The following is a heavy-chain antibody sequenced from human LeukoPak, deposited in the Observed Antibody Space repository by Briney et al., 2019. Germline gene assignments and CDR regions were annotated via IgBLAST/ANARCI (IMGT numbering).Heavy chain of an antibody. CDR3: ARLTGYSSESWFDP. CDR1: GGSIRSRSYY. CDR2: IYYSGST. J-gene: IGHJ5*02. Sequence: SETLSLTCTVSGGSIRSRSYYWGWIRQPPGKGLEWIGSIYYSGSTYYNPSLKSRVTISVHTSKNQFSLKLSSVTAADTAVYYCARLTGYSSESWFDPWGQGTLVTVSS. V-gene: IGHV4-39*07. D-gene: IGHD3-9*01.